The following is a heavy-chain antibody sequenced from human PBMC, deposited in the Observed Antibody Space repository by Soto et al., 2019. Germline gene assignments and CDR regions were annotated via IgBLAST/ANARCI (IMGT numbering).Heavy chain of an antibody. D-gene: IGHD6-13*01. J-gene: IGHJ4*02. Sequence: EVQLVESGGGLVQPGGSLRLSCAASGFTFSSYAMHWVRQAPGKGLGYVSAISSNGGSTYYANSVKGRFTISRDNSKNTLYLQMGSLRVEDMAVYYCAGQSYSSYYFNYWGQGTLVTVSS. V-gene: IGHV3-64*01. CDR3: AGQSYSSYYFNY. CDR1: GFTFSSYA. CDR2: ISSNGGST.